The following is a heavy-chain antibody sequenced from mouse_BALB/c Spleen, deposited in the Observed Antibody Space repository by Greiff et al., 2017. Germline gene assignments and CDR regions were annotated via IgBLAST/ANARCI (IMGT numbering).Heavy chain of an antibody. J-gene: IGHJ4*01. CDR2: IYPGNSDT. CDR1: GYTFTSYW. V-gene: IGHV1-5*01. CDR3: TRRVAPSYAMEN. D-gene: IGHD1-1*02. Sequence: EVQLQQSGTVLARPGASVKMSCKASGYTFTSYWMHWVKQRPGQGLEWIGAIYPGNSDTSYNQKFKGKAKLTAVTSTSTAYMELSSLTNEDSAVYYCTRRVAPSYAMENWGQGTSVTVSS.